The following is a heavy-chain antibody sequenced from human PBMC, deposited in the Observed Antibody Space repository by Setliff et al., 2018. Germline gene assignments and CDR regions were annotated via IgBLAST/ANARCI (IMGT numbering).Heavy chain of an antibody. J-gene: IGHJ3*02. CDR3: ARLGPSRGAFDI. Sequence: GGSLRLSCAASGFTFSNAWMSWVRQAPGRGLEWVANIKQDGSEKYYGDSVKGRFTISRDNAKNSLYLQMNSLRAEDTAVYYCARLGPSRGAFDIWGQGTMVTVSS. CDR1: GFTFSNAW. D-gene: IGHD3-10*01. CDR2: IKQDGSEK. V-gene: IGHV3-7*01.